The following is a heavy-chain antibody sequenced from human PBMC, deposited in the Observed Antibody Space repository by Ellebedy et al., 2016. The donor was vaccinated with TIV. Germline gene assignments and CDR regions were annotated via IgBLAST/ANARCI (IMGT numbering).Heavy chain of an antibody. CDR2: IIPILGIA. CDR1: GGTFNNSA. CDR3: ATDGIRFLEWVYKYGLDV. J-gene: IGHJ6*02. D-gene: IGHD3-3*01. V-gene: IGHV1-69*04. Sequence: AASVKVSCKASGGTFNNSAISWARQAPGQGPEWMGRIIPILGIAHYAQDFQGRVTITADRSTSTVFMELSSLTSEDTAVYYCATDGIRFLEWVYKYGLDVWGQGTTVTVSS.